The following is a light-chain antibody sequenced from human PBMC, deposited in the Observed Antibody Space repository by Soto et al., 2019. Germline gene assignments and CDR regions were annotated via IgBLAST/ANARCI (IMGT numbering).Light chain of an antibody. CDR3: QQYNTYHS. Sequence: DIQMTQSPSTLSASVGDRVTITCRASQRISRWLAWYQQKPGKAPKLLIDDASGLESGVPSRFSGSGSGTEFTLTISSLQTDDFATNNYQQYNTYHSFGQGTKLEIK. CDR2: DAS. J-gene: IGKJ2*03. V-gene: IGKV1-5*01. CDR1: QRISRW.